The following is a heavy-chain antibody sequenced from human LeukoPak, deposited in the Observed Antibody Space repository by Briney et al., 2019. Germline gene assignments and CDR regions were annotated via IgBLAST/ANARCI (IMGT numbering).Heavy chain of an antibody. V-gene: IGHV1-2*02. D-gene: IGHD6-19*01. CDR2: INPNSGGT. J-gene: IGHJ4*02. CDR3: ATAVAAQFDY. CDR1: GYTFTGYY. Sequence: GASVKVSCKASGYTFTGYYMHWVRQAPGQGLEWMGWINPNSGGTNYAQKFQGRVTMTEDTSTDTAYMELSSLRSEDTAVYYCATAVAAQFDYWGQGTLVTVSS.